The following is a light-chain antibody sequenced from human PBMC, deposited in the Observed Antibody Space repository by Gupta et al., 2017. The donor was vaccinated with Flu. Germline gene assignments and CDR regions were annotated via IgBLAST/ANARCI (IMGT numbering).Light chain of an antibody. CDR3: QQSYSTPIT. Sequence: DIQMTQSPSSLSASVGDRVTITCRASRSISTSLSWYHQKPGKAPKLLIYDSSSLQSGVPSRFSGSGSGTDFTLTITSLQPEDSATFYCQQSYSTPITFGQGTRLEIK. CDR2: DSS. J-gene: IGKJ5*01. V-gene: IGKV1-39*01. CDR1: RSISTS.